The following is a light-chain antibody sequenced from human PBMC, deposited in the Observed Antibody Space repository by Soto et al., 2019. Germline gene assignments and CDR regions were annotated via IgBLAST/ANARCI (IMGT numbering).Light chain of an antibody. CDR1: QSISDW. J-gene: IGKJ1*01. Sequence: DIQMTQSPSTLSASVGDRVTITCRASQSISDWLAWYQQKPGRAPKLLIYDASILESGVPSRFGGSGSGTDFAITISSLQPDDFATYYCQQYNSPSKTFGPGTKVDIK. CDR3: QQYNSPSKT. CDR2: DAS. V-gene: IGKV1-5*01.